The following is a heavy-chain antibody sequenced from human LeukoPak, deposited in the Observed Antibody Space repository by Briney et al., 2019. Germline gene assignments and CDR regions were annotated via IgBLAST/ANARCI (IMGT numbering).Heavy chain of an antibody. Sequence: ASVKVSCKASGGTFSSYAISWVRQAPGQGLEWMGRIIPILGIANYAQKFQGRVTITADKSTSTAYMELSSLRSEDTAVYYCARDRGVLTDDSSGYYYGPWYYYGMDVWGQGTTVTVSS. CDR1: GGTFSSYA. D-gene: IGHD3-22*01. CDR2: IIPILGIA. CDR3: ARDRGVLTDDSSGYYYGPWYYYGMDV. V-gene: IGHV1-69*04. J-gene: IGHJ6*02.